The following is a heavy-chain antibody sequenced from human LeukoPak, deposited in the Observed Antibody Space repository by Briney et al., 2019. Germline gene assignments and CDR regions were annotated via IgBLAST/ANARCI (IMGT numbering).Heavy chain of an antibody. J-gene: IGHJ6*03. Sequence: GASVKVSCKASGGTFSSYAISWVRQAPGQGLEWMGGIIPIFGTANYAQKFQGRVTITADESTSTAYMELSSLRSEDTAVYYCARVAPGYCSGGSCYSPYYYYMDVWGKGTTVTVSS. D-gene: IGHD2-15*01. CDR2: IIPIFGTA. CDR3: ARVAPGYCSGGSCYSPYYYYMDV. V-gene: IGHV1-69*13. CDR1: GGTFSSYA.